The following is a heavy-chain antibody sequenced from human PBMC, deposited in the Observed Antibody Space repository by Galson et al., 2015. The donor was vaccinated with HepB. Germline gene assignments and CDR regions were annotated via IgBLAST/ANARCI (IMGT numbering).Heavy chain of an antibody. Sequence: CAISGDSVSSNRAAWNWIRQSPSRGLEWLGRTYYRSKWYNDYAVSVKSRITFNPDTSKNQFSLKLSSVTAADTAVYYCATLAPTVVTHYYYYYGMDVWGQGTTVTASS. CDR3: ATLAPTVVTHYYYYYGMDV. D-gene: IGHD4-23*01. V-gene: IGHV6-1*01. CDR2: TYYRSKWYN. CDR1: GDSVSSNRAA. J-gene: IGHJ6*02.